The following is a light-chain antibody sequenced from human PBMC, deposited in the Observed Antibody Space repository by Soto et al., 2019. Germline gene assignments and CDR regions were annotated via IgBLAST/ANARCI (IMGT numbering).Light chain of an antibody. Sequence: EIVLTQSPGTLSSSPGERATLSCRASQSVGSSYLAWYQQKPGQAPRLLIYAASSRATGVPARFSGSGPGTDFTLTISRREPEDVAVYYCQQYGISPPNTFGRGTRLQT. J-gene: IGKJ5*01. CDR3: QQYGISPPNT. CDR1: QSVGSSY. V-gene: IGKV3-20*01. CDR2: AAS.